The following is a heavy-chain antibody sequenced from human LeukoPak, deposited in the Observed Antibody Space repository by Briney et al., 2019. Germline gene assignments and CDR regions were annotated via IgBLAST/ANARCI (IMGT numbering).Heavy chain of an antibody. D-gene: IGHD3-3*01. CDR1: GFTVSSNY. J-gene: IGHJ5*02. Sequence: GGSLRLSCVVSGFTVSSNYMSWVRQAPGKWLEWVSVAYIDGNTYYADSVKGRFIISRDNSKNTLYLQMNSLRVEDTAVYYCARLRPGNDGGYYFDPWGQGTLVTVSS. CDR2: AYIDGNT. CDR3: ARLRPGNDGGYYFDP. V-gene: IGHV3-66*02.